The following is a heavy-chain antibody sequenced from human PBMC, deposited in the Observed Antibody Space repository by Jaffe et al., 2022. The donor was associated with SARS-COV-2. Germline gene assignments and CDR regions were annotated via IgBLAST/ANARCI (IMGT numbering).Heavy chain of an antibody. CDR1: GGTFSSYT. J-gene: IGHJ3*02. D-gene: IGHD3-22*01. Sequence: QVQLVQSGAEVKKPGSSVKVSCKASGGTFSSYTISWVRQAPGQGLEWMGRIIPILGIANYAQKFQGRVTITADKSTSTAYMELSSLRSEDTAVYYCAIPAHDYYDSSGFSGWGAFDIWGQGTMVTVSS. CDR3: AIPAHDYYDSSGFSGWGAFDI. V-gene: IGHV1-69*02. CDR2: IIPILGIA.